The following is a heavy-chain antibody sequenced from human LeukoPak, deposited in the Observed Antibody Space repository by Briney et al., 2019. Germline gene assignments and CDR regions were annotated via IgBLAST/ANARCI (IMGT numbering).Heavy chain of an antibody. CDR2: XXPSGGST. D-gene: IGHD3-22*01. Sequence: ASVKVSCKASGYTFTSYYMHWVRQAPGQGLEXXXXXXPSGGSTSYAQKFQGRVTMTRDTSTSTVYMELSSLRSEDTAVYYCARDQSDSSGYYSNKFDYWGQGTLVTVSS. V-gene: IGHV1-46*01. CDR3: ARDQSDSSGYYSNKFDY. J-gene: IGHJ4*02. CDR1: GYTFTSYY.